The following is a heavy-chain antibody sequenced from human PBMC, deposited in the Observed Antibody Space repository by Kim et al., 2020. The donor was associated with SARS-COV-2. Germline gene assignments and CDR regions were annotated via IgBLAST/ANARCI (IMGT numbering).Heavy chain of an antibody. V-gene: IGHV3-13*01. Sequence: SVKGRFTISRENAKNSLYLQMNSLRAGDTAVYYCARGGDSSGYYTYYFDYWGQGTLVTVSS. J-gene: IGHJ4*02. D-gene: IGHD3-22*01. CDR3: ARGGDSSGYYTYYFDY.